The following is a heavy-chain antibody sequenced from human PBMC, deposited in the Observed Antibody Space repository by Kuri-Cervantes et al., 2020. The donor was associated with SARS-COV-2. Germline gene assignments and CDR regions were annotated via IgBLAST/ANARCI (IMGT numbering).Heavy chain of an antibody. CDR3: AKGDYCSSTSCYSYYYYYGMDV. J-gene: IGHJ6*02. Sequence: LSLTCAASGFTFSTYAMHWVRQAPGKGLEWVAIISYDGSNKYFADSVKGRFTISRDNSKNTLYLQMNSLRAEDTAVYYCAKGDYCSSTSCYSYYYYYGMDVWGQGTTVTVSS. D-gene: IGHD2-2*01. CDR1: GFTFSTYA. V-gene: IGHV3-30-3*01. CDR2: ISYDGSNK.